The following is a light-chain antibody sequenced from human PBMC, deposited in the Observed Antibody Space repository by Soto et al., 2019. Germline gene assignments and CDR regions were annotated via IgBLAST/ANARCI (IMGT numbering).Light chain of an antibody. J-gene: IGLJ1*01. CDR1: SSDVGGYNY. CDR3: NSYTSKSTGV. V-gene: IGLV2-14*01. CDR2: ELI. Sequence: QSALTQPASVSGSPGQSITISRTGTSSDVGGYNYVSWYQQHPGKAPKLIIYELINRPSGVSNRFSGSKSGNTASLTISGLQAEDEADYYCNSYTSKSTGVFGTGTKVTVL.